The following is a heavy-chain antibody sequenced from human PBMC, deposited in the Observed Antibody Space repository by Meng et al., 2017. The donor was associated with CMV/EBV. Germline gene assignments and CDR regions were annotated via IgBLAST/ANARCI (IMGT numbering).Heavy chain of an antibody. CDR3: ARDLPLDGMDV. V-gene: IGHV3-74*01. CDR1: GFTFSSCW. Sequence: GESLKISCAASGFTFSSCWMHWVRQAPGKGLVWVSRINSDGSSTSYADSVKGRFTISRDNAKNTLYLQMNSLRAEDTAVYYCARDLPLDGMDVWGQGTTVTVSS. CDR2: INSDGSST. J-gene: IGHJ6*02.